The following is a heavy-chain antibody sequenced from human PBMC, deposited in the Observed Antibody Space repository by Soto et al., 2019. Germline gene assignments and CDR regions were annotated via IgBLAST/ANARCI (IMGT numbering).Heavy chain of an antibody. J-gene: IGHJ4*02. V-gene: IGHV2-5*02. CDR1: GVSLTTNGVV. D-gene: IGHD2-15*01. CDR2: IYWDDDK. Sequence: QITLRESGPTLVQPTQTLTLTCTLSGVSLTTNGVVVGWIRQPPGKALEWLALIYWDDDKRYSPSLRSRLAINRDNSKNQVVLTLTNMAPVDTAIYYCAQRQRTVVVGAHFDYWGQGSLVTVSS. CDR3: AQRQRTVVVGAHFDY.